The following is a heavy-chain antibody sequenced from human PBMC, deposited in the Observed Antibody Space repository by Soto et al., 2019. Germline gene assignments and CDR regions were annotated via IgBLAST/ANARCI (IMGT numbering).Heavy chain of an antibody. CDR2: IYPGDSDT. V-gene: IGHV5-51*01. CDR3: ARIRYYDFWSGYYTGISVELGFGAFDI. Sequence: PGESLKISCKGSGYSFTSYWIGWVRQMPGKGLEWMGIIYPGDSDTRYSPSFQGQVTISADKSISTAYLQWSSLKASDTAMYYCARIRYYDFWSGYYTGISVELGFGAFDIWGQGTMVTVSS. D-gene: IGHD3-3*01. J-gene: IGHJ3*02. CDR1: GYSFTSYW.